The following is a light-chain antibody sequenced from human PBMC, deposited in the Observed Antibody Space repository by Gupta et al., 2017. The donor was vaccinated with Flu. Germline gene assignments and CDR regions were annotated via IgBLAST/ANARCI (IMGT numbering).Light chain of an antibody. CDR1: SSNIGNNY. Sequence: QSVLTQPPSVSAAPGQKVTISCSGSSSNIGNNYVSWYQQLPGTAPKLLIYENNKRPSGIPDRFSGSKYGTSATLGITGLQTGDEADYYCGTWDSSRSAVVFGGGTKLTVL. CDR2: ENN. CDR3: GTWDSSRSAVV. V-gene: IGLV1-51*02. J-gene: IGLJ2*01.